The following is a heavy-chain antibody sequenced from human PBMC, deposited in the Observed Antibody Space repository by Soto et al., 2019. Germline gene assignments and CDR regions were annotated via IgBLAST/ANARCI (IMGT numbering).Heavy chain of an antibody. CDR2: IWYDGSNK. D-gene: IGHD3-16*02. CDR1: GFTFSSYG. Sequence: GGSLRLSCAASGFTFSSYGMHWVRQAPGKGLEWVAVIWYDGSNKYYADSVKGRFTISRDNSKNTLYLQMNSLRAEDTAVYYCATQLRLGELSLSGYYYYGMDVWGQGTTVTVSS. CDR3: ATQLRLGELSLSGYYYYGMDV. V-gene: IGHV3-33*01. J-gene: IGHJ6*02.